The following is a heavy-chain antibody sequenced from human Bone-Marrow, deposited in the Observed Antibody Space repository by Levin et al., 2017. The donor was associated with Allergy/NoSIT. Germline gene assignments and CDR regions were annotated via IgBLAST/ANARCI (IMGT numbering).Heavy chain of an antibody. CDR2: ISSSGSTI. CDR3: ARETIYCSGGSCYSKKKDYFDY. V-gene: IGHV3-48*03. Sequence: GGSLRLSCAASGFTFSSYEMNWVRQAPGKGLEWVSYISSSGSTIYYADSVKGRFTISRDNAKNSLYLQMNSLRAEDTAVYYCARETIYCSGGSCYSKKKDYFDYWGQGTLVTVSS. J-gene: IGHJ4*02. CDR1: GFTFSSYE. D-gene: IGHD2-15*01.